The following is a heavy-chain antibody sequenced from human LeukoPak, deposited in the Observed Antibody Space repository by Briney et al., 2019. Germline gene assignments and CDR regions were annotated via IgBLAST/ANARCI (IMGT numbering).Heavy chain of an antibody. V-gene: IGHV3-23*01. CDR3: AKSVVPAAANFDY. Sequence: GGTLRLSCAASGFTFSSYGMSWVRQAPGKGLEWVSAISGSGGSTYYADSVKGRFTISRDNSKNTLYLQMNSLRAEDTAVYYCAKSVVPAAANFDYWGQGTLVTVSS. J-gene: IGHJ4*02. D-gene: IGHD2-2*01. CDR1: GFTFSSYG. CDR2: ISGSGGST.